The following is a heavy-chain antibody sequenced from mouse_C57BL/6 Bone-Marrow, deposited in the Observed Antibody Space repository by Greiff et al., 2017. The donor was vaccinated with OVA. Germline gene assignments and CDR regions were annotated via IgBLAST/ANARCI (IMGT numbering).Heavy chain of an antibody. D-gene: IGHD1-1*01. J-gene: IGHJ2*01. CDR3: ALLRSYYFDY. CDR1: GFNINNTY. CDR2: IDPANGNT. V-gene: IGHV14-3*01. Sequence: VQLQQSVAELVRPGASVKLSCTASGFNINNTYMHWVKQRPEQGLEWIGRIDPANGNTKYAPKFQGKATITADTSSNTAYLQLSSLTSEDTAIYYCALLRSYYFDYWGQGTTLTVSA.